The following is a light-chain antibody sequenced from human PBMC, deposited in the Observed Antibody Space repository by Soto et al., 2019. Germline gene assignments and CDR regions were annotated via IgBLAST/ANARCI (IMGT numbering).Light chain of an antibody. CDR2: YDS. CDR1: DIGTKT. V-gene: IGLV3-21*04. J-gene: IGLJ1*01. CDR3: QVCDNYRVHFV. Sequence: SYELTQPPSVSVAPGKTARITCGGNDIGTKTVHWYQQKPGQAPVLVIFYDSDRPSGIPERFSGSNSGNTATLTISRVEAGDEADYFCQVCDNYRVHFVFGPGTKLTVL.